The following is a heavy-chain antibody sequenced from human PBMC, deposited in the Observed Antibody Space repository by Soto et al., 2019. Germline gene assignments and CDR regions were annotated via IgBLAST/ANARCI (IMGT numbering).Heavy chain of an antibody. CDR2: MNPNSGNT. CDR3: ARGDVTIFGVVIIDWFDP. J-gene: IGHJ5*02. V-gene: IGHV1-8*01. CDR1: GYTFTSYD. D-gene: IGHD3-3*01. Sequence: ASVKVSCKASGYTFTSYDINWLRQATGQGLEWMGWMNPNSGNTGYAQKFQGRVTMTRNTSISTAYMELSSLRSEDTAVYYCARGDVTIFGVVIIDWFDPWGQGTLVTVSS.